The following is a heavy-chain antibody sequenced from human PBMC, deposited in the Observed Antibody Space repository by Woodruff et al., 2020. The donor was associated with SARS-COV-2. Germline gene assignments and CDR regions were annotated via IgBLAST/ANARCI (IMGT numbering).Heavy chain of an antibody. CDR2: YN. J-gene: IGHJ5*02. CDR3: ARAMSSSWYWVSDNWFDP. Sequence: YNDYAVSVKSRITINPDTSKNQFSLQLNSVTPEDTAVYYCARAMSSSWYWVSDNWFDPWGQGTLVTVSS. D-gene: IGHD6-13*01. V-gene: IGHV6-1*01.